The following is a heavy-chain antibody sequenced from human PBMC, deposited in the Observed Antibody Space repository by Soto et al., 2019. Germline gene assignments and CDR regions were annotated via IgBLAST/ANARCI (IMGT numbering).Heavy chain of an antibody. CDR2: INPNSGGT. D-gene: IGHD3-3*01. V-gene: IGHV1-2*04. CDR1: GYTFTGYY. Sequence: ASVKVSCKASGYTFTGYYMHWVRQAPGQGLEWMGWINPNSGGTNYAQKFQGWVTMTRDTSISTAYMELSRLRSDDTAVYYCARGPAHTSYYDFWSGYSYGQDYYYGMDVWGQGTTVTVSS. CDR3: ARGPAHTSYYDFWSGYSYGQDYYYGMDV. J-gene: IGHJ6*02.